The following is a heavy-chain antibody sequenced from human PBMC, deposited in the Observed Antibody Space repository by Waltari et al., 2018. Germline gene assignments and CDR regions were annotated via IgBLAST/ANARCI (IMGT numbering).Heavy chain of an antibody. V-gene: IGHV3-15*01. J-gene: IGHJ3*02. D-gene: IGHD2-21*02. Sequence: EVQLVESGGGLVKPGGSLRLSCAASGFTFSTAWMSWVRQAPGKGLGWVGRIKSKTDGGTTDYAAPVKGRFTISRDDSKNTLYLQMNSLKTEDTAVYYCTTDLAYCGGDCPAGAFDIWGQGTMVTVSS. CDR1: GFTFSTAW. CDR3: TTDLAYCGGDCPAGAFDI. CDR2: IKSKTDGGTT.